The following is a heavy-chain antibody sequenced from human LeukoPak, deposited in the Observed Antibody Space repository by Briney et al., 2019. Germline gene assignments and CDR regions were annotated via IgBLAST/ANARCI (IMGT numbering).Heavy chain of an antibody. CDR1: GFTFSSYT. Sequence: GGSLRLSCAASGFTFSSYTMNWVRQAAGKGLEWVSGISGSGSSTYYADSVKGRFTISRDNSKNTLYLQMNSLRAEDTAVYYCAISGFGPIDYWGQGNLVTVSS. CDR2: ISGSGSST. D-gene: IGHD3-22*01. CDR3: AISGFGPIDY. J-gene: IGHJ4*02. V-gene: IGHV3-23*01.